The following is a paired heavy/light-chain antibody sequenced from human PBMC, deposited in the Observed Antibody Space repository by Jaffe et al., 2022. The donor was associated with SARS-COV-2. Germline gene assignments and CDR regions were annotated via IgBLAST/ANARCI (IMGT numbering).Heavy chain of an antibody. Sequence: QVQLVQSGAEVKKPGASVKVSCKASGYTFTSYGISWVRQAPGQGLEWMGWISAYNGNTNYAQKLQGRVTMTTDTSTSTAYMELRSLRSDDTAVYYCAGAYCGGDCYPPLYGMDVWGQGTTVTVSS. CDR3: AGAYCGGDCYPPLYGMDV. D-gene: IGHD2-21*02. CDR2: ISAYNGNT. V-gene: IGHV1-18*01. J-gene: IGHJ6*02. CDR1: GYTFTSYG.
Light chain of an antibody. CDR3: QSADSSGTHVV. CDR1: ALPKQY. Sequence: SYELTQPPSVSVSPGQTARITCSGDALPKQYAYWYQQKPGQAPVLVIYKDSERPSGIPERFSGSSSGTTVTLTISGVQAEDEADYYCQSADSSGTHVVFGGGTKLTVL. CDR2: KDS. V-gene: IGLV3-25*03. J-gene: IGLJ2*01.